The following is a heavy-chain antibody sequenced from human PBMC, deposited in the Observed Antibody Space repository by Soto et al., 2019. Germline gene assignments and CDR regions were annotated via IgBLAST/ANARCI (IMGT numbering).Heavy chain of an antibody. CDR2: IIPIFGTA. CDR3: ARDNGFQLGYRGGIYYYYGMDV. D-gene: IGHD1-1*01. CDR1: GGTFSSYA. J-gene: IGHJ6*02. Sequence: GASVKVSCKASGGTFSSYAISWVRQAPGQGLEWMGGIIPIFGTANYAQKFQGRVTITADESTSTAYMELSSLRSEDTAVYYCARDNGFQLGYRGGIYYYYGMDVWGQGTTVTVSS. V-gene: IGHV1-69*13.